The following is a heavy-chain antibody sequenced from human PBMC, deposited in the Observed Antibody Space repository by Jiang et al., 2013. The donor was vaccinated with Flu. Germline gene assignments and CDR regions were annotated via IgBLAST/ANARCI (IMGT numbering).Heavy chain of an antibody. Sequence: GAEVKKPGESLKISCKGSGYSFTSYWIGWVRQMPGKGLEWMGIIYPGDSDTRYSPSFQGQVTISADKSISTAYLQWSSLKASDTAMYYCARLRQAMVTEDDAFDIWGQGTMVTVSS. D-gene: IGHD5-18*01. V-gene: IGHV5-51*01. J-gene: IGHJ3*02. CDR2: IYPGDSDT. CDR3: ARLRQAMVTEDDAFDI. CDR1: GYSFTSYW.